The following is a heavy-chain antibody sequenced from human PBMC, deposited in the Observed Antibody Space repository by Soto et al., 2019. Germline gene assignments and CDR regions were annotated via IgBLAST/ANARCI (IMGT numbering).Heavy chain of an antibody. D-gene: IGHD3-22*01. V-gene: IGHV3-23*01. Sequence: GGSLRLSCAVSGFTFSNFAMSWMRQAPGKGLEWVSAILNGGGTTYYADSVKGRFTISRDDSRNTLFLQVNSLRAEDTAFYYCAKVTRNGYSSLDSWGQGTLVAISS. J-gene: IGHJ4*02. CDR1: GFTFSNFA. CDR3: AKVTRNGYSSLDS. CDR2: ILNGGGTT.